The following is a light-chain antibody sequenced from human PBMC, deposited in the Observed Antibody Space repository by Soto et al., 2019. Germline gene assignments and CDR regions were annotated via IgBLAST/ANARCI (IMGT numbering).Light chain of an antibody. J-gene: IGKJ5*01. Sequence: EIGLTQSPGTLPLAPGERATLSSRASQRVSSSYLAWYQQKPGQAPRLHIYGASSRATGIPDRFSGSGSGADVTLTFSSLEPEVFATYFCKQYGSPIPFDQATRLQI. CDR1: QRVSSSY. CDR3: KQYGSPIP. V-gene: IGKV3-20*01. CDR2: GAS.